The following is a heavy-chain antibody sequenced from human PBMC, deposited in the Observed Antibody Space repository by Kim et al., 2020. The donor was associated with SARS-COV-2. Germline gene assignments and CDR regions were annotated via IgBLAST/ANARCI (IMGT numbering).Heavy chain of an antibody. Sequence: SETLSLTCTVSGGSVSSGSYYWSWIRQPPGKGLEWIGYIYYSGSTNYNPSLKSRVTISVDTSKNQFSLKLSSVTAADTAVYYCARDVAVAGIGSYWGQGT. J-gene: IGHJ4*02. CDR2: IYYSGST. D-gene: IGHD6-19*01. V-gene: IGHV4-61*01. CDR1: GGSVSSGSYY. CDR3: ARDVAVAGIGSY.